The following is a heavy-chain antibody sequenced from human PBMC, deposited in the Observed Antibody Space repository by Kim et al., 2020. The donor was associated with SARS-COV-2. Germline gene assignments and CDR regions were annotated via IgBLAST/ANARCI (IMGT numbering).Heavy chain of an antibody. CDR1: GFTVSSNY. Sequence: GGSLRLSCAASGFTVSSNYMSWVRQAPGKGLEWVSVIYSGGSTYYADSVKGRFTITRDNSKNTLYLQMNSLRAEDTAVYYCARPSRYYYDSSGYYYYGMDVWGQGTTVTVSS. V-gene: IGHV3-53*01. J-gene: IGHJ6*02. CDR2: IYSGGST. D-gene: IGHD3-22*01. CDR3: ARPSRYYYDSSGYYYYGMDV.